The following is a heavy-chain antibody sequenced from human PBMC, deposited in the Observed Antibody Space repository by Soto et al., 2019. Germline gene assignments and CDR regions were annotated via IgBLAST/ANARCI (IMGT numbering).Heavy chain of an antibody. D-gene: IGHD5-18*01. J-gene: IGHJ4*02. CDR1: GGSFSGYY. CDR2: INHSGST. Sequence: SETLSLTCAVYGGSFSGYYWSWIRQPPGKGLEWIGEINHSGSTNYNPSLKSRVTISVDTSKNQFSLKLSSVTAADTAVYYCARRGGGYRYVYDYWARGTLVTVSS. V-gene: IGHV4-34*01. CDR3: ARRGGGYRYVYDY.